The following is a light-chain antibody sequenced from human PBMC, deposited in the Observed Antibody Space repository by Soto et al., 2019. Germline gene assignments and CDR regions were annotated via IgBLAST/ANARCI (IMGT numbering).Light chain of an antibody. J-gene: IGKJ1*01. V-gene: IGKV1-5*01. CDR1: QSIRTW. Sequence: DIQMTQSPSTVSASVGDGVTITCRASQSIRTWLAWYQQKPGKAPKLLIYDASTLESGVSSGFSGSGSGTEFTLTISSLQPDDFATYYCQQYNSYSEAFGQGTKVDIK. CDR2: DAS. CDR3: QQYNSYSEA.